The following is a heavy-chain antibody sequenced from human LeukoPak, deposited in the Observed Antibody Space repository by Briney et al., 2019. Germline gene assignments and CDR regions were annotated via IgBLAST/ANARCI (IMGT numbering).Heavy chain of an antibody. D-gene: IGHD3-10*01. J-gene: IGHJ4*02. CDR2: IDQSGST. CDR3: AINDGSGSYYKSDY. Sequence: PSETLSLTCAVYGGSFSGFYWSWVRQSPGKGLEWIGEIDQSGSTNYNPSLKSRVTLTIDTSTNQFSLKLNSVTAADTAVYYCAINDGSGSYYKSDYWGRGTLVTVSS. CDR1: GGSFSGFY. V-gene: IGHV4-34*01.